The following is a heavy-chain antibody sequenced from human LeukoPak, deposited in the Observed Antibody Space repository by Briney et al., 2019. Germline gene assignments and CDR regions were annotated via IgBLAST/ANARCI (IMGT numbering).Heavy chain of an antibody. J-gene: IGHJ3*02. CDR3: ARTLTARYSSSWYYGDAAFDI. CDR1: GFTFDDYA. D-gene: IGHD6-13*01. V-gene: IGHV3-9*01. Sequence: SLRLSCAASGFTFDDYAMHWVRQAPGKGLEWVSGISWNSGDIGYADSVKGRFTISRDNAKNSLYLQMNSLRAEDTAVYYCARTLTARYSSSWYYGDAAFDIWGQGTMVTVSS. CDR2: ISWNSGDI.